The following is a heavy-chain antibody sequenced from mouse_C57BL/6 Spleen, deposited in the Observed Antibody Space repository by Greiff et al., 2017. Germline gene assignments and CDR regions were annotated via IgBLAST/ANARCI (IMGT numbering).Heavy chain of an antibody. CDR2: ISDGGSYT. J-gene: IGHJ3*01. D-gene: IGHD1-1*01. V-gene: IGHV5-4*01. CDR3: AREGPFYYGSTYVGFAY. CDR1: GFTFSSYA. Sequence: EVKLMESGGGLVKPGGSLKLSCAASGFTFSSYAMSWVRQTPEKRLEWVATISDGGSYTYYPDNVKGRFTISRDNAKNNLYLQMSHLKSEDTAMYYCAREGPFYYGSTYVGFAYWGQGTLVTVSA.